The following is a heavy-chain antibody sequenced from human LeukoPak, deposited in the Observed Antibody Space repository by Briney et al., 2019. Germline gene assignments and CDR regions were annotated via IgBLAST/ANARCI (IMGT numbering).Heavy chain of an antibody. CDR2: IYYSGST. D-gene: IGHD3-22*01. J-gene: IGHJ6*03. V-gene: IGHV4-39*07. CDR3: AVVVHYYYYMDV. Sequence: PSETLSLTCTVPGGSISSSSYYWGWIRQPPGKGLEWIGSIYYSGSTYYNPSLKSRVTISVDTSKNQFSLKLSSVTAADTAVYYCAVVVHYYYYMDVWGKGTTVTVSS. CDR1: GGSISSSSYY.